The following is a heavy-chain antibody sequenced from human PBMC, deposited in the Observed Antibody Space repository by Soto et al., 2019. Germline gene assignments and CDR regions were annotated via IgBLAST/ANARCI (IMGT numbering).Heavy chain of an antibody. CDR2: IYYSGST. V-gene: IGHV4-39*01. D-gene: IGHD3-9*01. J-gene: IGHJ5*02. CDR1: GGSISSSSYY. Sequence: SETLSLTCTVSGGSISSSSYYWGWIRQPPGKGLEWIGSIYYSGSTYYNPSLKSRVTISVDTSKNQFSLKLSSVTAADTAVYYCARRGLYYDILAGPFDPWGQGTLVTVSS. CDR3: ARRGLYYDILAGPFDP.